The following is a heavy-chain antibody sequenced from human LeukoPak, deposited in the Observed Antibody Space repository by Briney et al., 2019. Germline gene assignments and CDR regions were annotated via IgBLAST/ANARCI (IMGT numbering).Heavy chain of an antibody. Sequence: GGSLTLSCAASGFSISSFWMHWVRQAPGKGLVWVSRVNGEGGYRNYADSVKGRFTISRDNARNTLYPQMHSLRAEDTAVYYCVRDGDDYNFDYWGQGSLVTVSS. CDR2: VNGEGGYR. D-gene: IGHD5-24*01. J-gene: IGHJ4*02. V-gene: IGHV3-74*01. CDR1: GFSISSFW. CDR3: VRDGDDYNFDY.